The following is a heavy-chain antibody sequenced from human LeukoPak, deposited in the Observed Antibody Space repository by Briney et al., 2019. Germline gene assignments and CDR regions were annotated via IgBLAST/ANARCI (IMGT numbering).Heavy chain of an antibody. D-gene: IGHD1-26*01. CDR3: AEVGARVY. CDR1: VYTFTSYD. V-gene: IGHV1-8*01. Sequence: GASVKVSCKASVYTFTSYDINWVRQATGQGLEWMGWMNPNSGNTGYAQKFQGRVTMTEDTSTDTAYMELSSLRSEDTAVYYCAEVGARVYWGQGTLVTVSS. J-gene: IGHJ4*02. CDR2: MNPNSGNT.